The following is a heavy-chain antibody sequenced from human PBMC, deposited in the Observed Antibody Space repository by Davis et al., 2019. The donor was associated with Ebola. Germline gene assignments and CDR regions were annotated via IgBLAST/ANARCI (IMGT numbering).Heavy chain of an antibody. CDR3: ARELTYSDYERDFDY. D-gene: IGHD5-12*01. J-gene: IGHJ4*02. CDR1: GGSISSYY. Sequence: PSETLSLTCTVSGGSISSYYWSWIRQPPGKGLEWIGYIYYSGSTNYNPSLKSRVTISLDTSKNQFSLKLSSVTAADTAIDYWARELTYSDYERDFDYWGQGTLVTVSS. CDR2: IYYSGST. V-gene: IGHV4-59*12.